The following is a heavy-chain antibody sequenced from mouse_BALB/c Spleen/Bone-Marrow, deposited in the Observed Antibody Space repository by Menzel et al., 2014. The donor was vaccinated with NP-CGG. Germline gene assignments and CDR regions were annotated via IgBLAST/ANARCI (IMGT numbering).Heavy chain of an antibody. CDR1: GYAFTSYN. CDR3: AREDYGCGFDY. V-gene: IGHV1S135*01. Sequence: LQESGPELVKPGASVKVSCKASGYAFTSYNMYWVKQSHGKSLEWIGHIDPYNGGTSYNQKFKGKATLTVDKSSSTANMHLNSLTAEDSAVYYCAREDYGCGFDYWGQGTLVTVSA. J-gene: IGHJ3*01. D-gene: IGHD1-1*01. CDR2: IDPYNGGT.